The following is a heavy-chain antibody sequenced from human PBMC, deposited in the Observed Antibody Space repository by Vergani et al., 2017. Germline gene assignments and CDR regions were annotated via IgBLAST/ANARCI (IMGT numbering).Heavy chain of an antibody. CDR2: ISSSGSTI. J-gene: IGHJ6*03. Sequence: EVQLVESGGGLVQPGGSLRLSCAASGFTFSSYSMSWIRQAPGKGLEWVSYISSSGSTIYYADSVKGRFTISRDNAKNSLYLQMNSLRAEDTAVYYCARVGVTIFGVVIPYYYMDVWGKGTTVTVSS. CDR3: ARVGVTIFGVVIPYYYMDV. CDR1: GFTFSSYS. V-gene: IGHV3-48*04. D-gene: IGHD3-3*01.